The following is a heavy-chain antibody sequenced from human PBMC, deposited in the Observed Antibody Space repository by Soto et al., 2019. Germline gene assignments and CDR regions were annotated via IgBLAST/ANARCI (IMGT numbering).Heavy chain of an antibody. CDR1: GGSISSYY. D-gene: IGHD2-2*01. V-gene: IGHV4-59*01. CDR2: IYYSGST. J-gene: IGHJ6*02. CDR3: ARDRPLVPAAPPAGQSYYGTDV. Sequence: PSETLSLTCTVSGGSISSYYWSWIRQPPGKGLEWIGYIYYSGSTNYNPSLKSRVTISVDTSKNQFSLKLSSVTAADTAVYYCARDRPLVPAAPPAGQSYYGTDVRGQGTMGTVSS.